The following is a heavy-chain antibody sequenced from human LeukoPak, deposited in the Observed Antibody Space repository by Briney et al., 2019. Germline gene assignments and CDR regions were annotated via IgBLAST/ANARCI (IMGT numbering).Heavy chain of an antibody. CDR2: INSDGSST. D-gene: IGHD6-13*01. J-gene: IGHJ5*02. Sequence: GGSLRLSCAASGFTFSSYWMHWVRQAPGKGLVWVSRINSDGSSTSYADSVKGRFTISRDNAKNTLYLQMNSLRAEDTAVYYCARVSDGIAAAQDPWGQGTLVTVSS. CDR1: GFTFSSYW. CDR3: ARVSDGIAAAQDP. V-gene: IGHV3-74*01.